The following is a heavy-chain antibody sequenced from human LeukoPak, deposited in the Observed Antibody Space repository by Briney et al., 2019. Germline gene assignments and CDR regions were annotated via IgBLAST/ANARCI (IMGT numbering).Heavy chain of an antibody. V-gene: IGHV1-2*06. CDR1: GYTFTGYY. J-gene: IGHJ4*02. CDR3: AREYANSSGWYTFDY. D-gene: IGHD6-19*01. CDR2: INPNSGGT. Sequence: ASVKVSCTASGYTFTGYYMHWVRQAPGQGLEWMGRINPNSGGTNYARKFQGRVTMTRDTSISTAYMELSRLRSDDTAVYYCAREYANSSGWYTFDYWGQGTLVTVSS.